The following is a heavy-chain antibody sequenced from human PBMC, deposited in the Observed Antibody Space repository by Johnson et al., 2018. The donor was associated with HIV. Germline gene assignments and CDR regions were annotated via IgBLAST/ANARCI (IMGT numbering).Heavy chain of an antibody. V-gene: IGHV3-11*04. CDR3: AKEHGYLLVWGSSDAFDI. CDR1: RLTLSDSY. CDR2: ISGSGNAI. Sequence: QVQLVESGGGLVKPGGSLRLSCVASRLTLSDSYMSWIRQAPGKGLEWVSYISGSGNAIYYADSVRGRFTISRDNAKNSLYLQMNSLRAEDTAVYYCAKEHGYLLVWGSSDAFDIWGQGTMVTVSS. D-gene: IGHD3-16*01. J-gene: IGHJ3*02.